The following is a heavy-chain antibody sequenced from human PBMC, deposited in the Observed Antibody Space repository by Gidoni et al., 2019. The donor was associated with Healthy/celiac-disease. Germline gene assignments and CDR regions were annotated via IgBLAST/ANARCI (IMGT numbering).Heavy chain of an antibody. J-gene: IGHJ6*02. Sequence: QLQLQESGPGLVQPSETLSLTCTVSGGSISSSSYYWGWIRQPPGKGLEWIGSIYYSGSTDYNPSLKSRVTISVDTSKNQFSLKLSSVTAADTAVYYCARGGEQCSSTSCYSHGMDVWGQGTTVTVSS. CDR1: GGSISSSSYY. V-gene: IGHV4-39*01. D-gene: IGHD2-2*02. CDR3: ARGGEQCSSTSCYSHGMDV. CDR2: IYYSGST.